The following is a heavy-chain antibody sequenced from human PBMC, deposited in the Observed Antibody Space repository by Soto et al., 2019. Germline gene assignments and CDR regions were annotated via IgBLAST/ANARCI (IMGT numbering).Heavy chain of an antibody. CDR2: IYPGDSDT. Sequence: GWLPQMPGKVLEWMGIIYPGDSDTRYSPSFQGQVTISADKSISTAYLQWSSLKASDTAMYYCARRAGSGYDFYYYYGMDVWGQGTTVPVSS. CDR3: ARRAGSGYDFYYYYGMDV. V-gene: IGHV5-51*01. D-gene: IGHD5-12*01. J-gene: IGHJ6*02.